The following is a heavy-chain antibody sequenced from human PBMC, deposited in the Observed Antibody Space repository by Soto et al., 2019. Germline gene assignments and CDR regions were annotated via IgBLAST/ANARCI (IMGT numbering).Heavy chain of an antibody. J-gene: IGHJ4*02. CDR1: GGTFSSYA. CDR2: IIPIFGTA. Sequence: SVKVSCKASGGTFSSYAISWVRQAPGQGLEWMGGIIPIFGTANYAQKFQGRVTITADESTSTAYTELSSLRSEDTAVYDCARELSPSVAAAGSDYWGQGTLVTISS. D-gene: IGHD6-13*01. V-gene: IGHV1-69*13. CDR3: ARELSPSVAAAGSDY.